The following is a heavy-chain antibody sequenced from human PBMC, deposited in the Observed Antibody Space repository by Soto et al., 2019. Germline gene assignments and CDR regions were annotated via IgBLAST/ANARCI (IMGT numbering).Heavy chain of an antibody. CDR3: ARYYGDYYNWFDP. D-gene: IGHD4-17*01. CDR1: GGSISSSSYY. J-gene: IGHJ5*02. Sequence: SETLSLTCTVSGGSISSSSYYWGWIRQPPGKGLEWIGCIYYSGSTYYNPSLKSRVTISVDTSKNQFSLKLSSVTAADTAVYYCARYYGDYYNWFDPWGQGTLVTVSS. CDR2: IYYSGST. V-gene: IGHV4-39*01.